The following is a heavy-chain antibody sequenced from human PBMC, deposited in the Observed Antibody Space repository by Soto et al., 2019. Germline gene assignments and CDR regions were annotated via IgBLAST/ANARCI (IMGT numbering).Heavy chain of an antibody. J-gene: IGHJ4*02. Sequence: SETLSLTCAVSGYSISSGYYWGWIRQPPGKGLEWIGSIYHSGSTYYNPSLKSRVTISVDTSKNQFSLKLSSVTAADTAVYYCAREKNGGNSVEYWGQGTLVTVSS. V-gene: IGHV4-38-2*01. CDR2: IYHSGST. CDR1: GYSISSGYY. CDR3: AREKNGGNSVEY. D-gene: IGHD2-21*02.